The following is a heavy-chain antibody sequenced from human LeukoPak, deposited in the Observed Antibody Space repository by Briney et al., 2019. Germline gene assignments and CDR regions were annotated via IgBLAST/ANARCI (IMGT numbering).Heavy chain of an antibody. CDR2: IYYSGST. CDR1: GGSISSYY. J-gene: IGHJ4*02. CDR3: ARAGYGGNREKGDDY. V-gene: IGHV4-59*12. D-gene: IGHD4-23*01. Sequence: PSETLSLTCTVSGGSISSYYWSWIRQPPGKGLEWIGYIYYSGSTNYNPSLKSRVTISVDTSKNQFSLKLSSVTAADTAVYYCARAGYGGNREKGDDYWGQGTLVTVSS.